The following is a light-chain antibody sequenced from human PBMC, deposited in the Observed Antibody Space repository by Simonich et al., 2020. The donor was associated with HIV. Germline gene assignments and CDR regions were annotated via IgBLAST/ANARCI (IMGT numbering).Light chain of an antibody. CDR1: QSVLYSSNNNNY. Sequence: DIVMTQSPDSLAVSLGERATINCKSRQSVLYSSNNNNYLAWYQQKPGQPPNLLIYWASTREPGVPDRFSGSGSGTDFTLTISSLQAEDVAVYYCQQYYSTPITFGQGTRLEIK. J-gene: IGKJ5*01. CDR2: WAS. V-gene: IGKV4-1*01. CDR3: QQYYSTPIT.